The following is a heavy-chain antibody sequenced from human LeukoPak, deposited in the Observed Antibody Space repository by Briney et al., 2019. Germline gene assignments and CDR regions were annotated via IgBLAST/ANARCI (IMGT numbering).Heavy chain of an antibody. V-gene: IGHV6-1*01. J-gene: IGHJ4*02. Sequence: SQTLSLTCAISGDSVSSNSAAWNWIRQSPSRGLEWLGRTYYRSKWYNDYAVSVESRITINPDTSKNQFSLQLNSVTPEDTAVYYCAGLERSRYYFDYWGQGTLVTVSS. CDR2: TYYRSKWYN. CDR3: AGLERSRYYFDY. CDR1: GDSVSSNSAA.